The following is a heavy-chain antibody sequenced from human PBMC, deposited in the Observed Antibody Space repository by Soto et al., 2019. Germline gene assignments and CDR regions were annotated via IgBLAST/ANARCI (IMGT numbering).Heavy chain of an antibody. CDR1: GGTFNRYT. V-gene: IGHV1-18*01. J-gene: IGHJ5*02. D-gene: IGHD3-10*01. CDR2: INPSDGNR. CDR3: ARGVGSGTYYNQYNWFDP. Sequence: ASVKVSCKGSGGTFNRYTITWVRQAPGQGLEWMGWINPSDGNRNFAQKFEDRVTMTTDTSTSTAYMELRSLRSDDTAVYYCARGVGSGTYYNQYNWFDPWGQGTLVTVSS.